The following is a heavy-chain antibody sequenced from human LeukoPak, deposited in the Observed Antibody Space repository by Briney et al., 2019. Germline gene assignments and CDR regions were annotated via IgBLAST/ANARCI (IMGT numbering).Heavy chain of an antibody. CDR3: ARALYCSSTSCCYYYYYMDV. V-gene: IGHV4-34*01. D-gene: IGHD2-2*01. Sequence: PSETLSLTCAVYGGSFSGYYWSWIRQPPGKGLEWIGEINHSGSTNYNPSLKSRVTISVDPSKNQFSLKLSSVTAADTAVYYCARALYCSSTSCCYYYYYMDVWGKGTTVTVSS. CDR1: GGSFSGYY. J-gene: IGHJ6*03. CDR2: INHSGST.